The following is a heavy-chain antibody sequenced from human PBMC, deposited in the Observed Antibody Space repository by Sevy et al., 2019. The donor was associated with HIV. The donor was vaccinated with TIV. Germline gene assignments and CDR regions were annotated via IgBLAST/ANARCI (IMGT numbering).Heavy chain of an antibody. V-gene: IGHV3-15*01. CDR2: IKSKTDGGTT. D-gene: IGHD6-13*01. CDR1: GFTFSNAW. J-gene: IGHJ6*02. Sequence: GGSLRLSCAASGFTFSNAWMSWVRQAPGKGLEWVGRIKSKTDGGTTDYAAPVKGRFTISRADSKNTLYLQMNSLKTEDTAVYYCTTKAKHGGSSSWGRYYYYGMDVWGQGTTVTVSS. CDR3: TTKAKHGGSSSWGRYYYYGMDV.